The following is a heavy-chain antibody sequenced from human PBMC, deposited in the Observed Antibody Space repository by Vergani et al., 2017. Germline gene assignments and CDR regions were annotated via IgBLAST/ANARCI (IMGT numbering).Heavy chain of an antibody. CDR2: IYYSGST. D-gene: IGHD3-9*01. CDR3: ARVMYRDEASTGYRLEGMDI. Sequence: QLQLHESGPGLVKPSETLSLTCTVSGGSISSYYWSWIRQPPGKGLEWIGYIYYSGSTNYNPSLKSRVTISVDTSKNQFSLKLSSVTAADTAVYFCARVMYRDEASTGYRLEGMDIWGQGTTVTISS. J-gene: IGHJ6*02. V-gene: IGHV4-59*01. CDR1: GGSISSYY.